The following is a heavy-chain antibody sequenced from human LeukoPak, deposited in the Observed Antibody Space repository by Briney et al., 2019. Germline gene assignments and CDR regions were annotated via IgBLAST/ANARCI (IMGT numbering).Heavy chain of an antibody. CDR1: GFTFSSYA. V-gene: IGHV3-64*04. CDR3: ARDGANDWDYYDRSGFPGDY. D-gene: IGHD3-22*01. J-gene: IGHJ4*02. Sequence: GGSLRLSCSASGFTFSSYAMHWVRQAPGKGLEYVSAISSNGGSTYYADSVKGRFTISRDNSKNTLYLQMNSLRAEDTAVYYCARDGANDWDYYDRSGFPGDYWGQGTLVTVSS. CDR2: ISSNGGST.